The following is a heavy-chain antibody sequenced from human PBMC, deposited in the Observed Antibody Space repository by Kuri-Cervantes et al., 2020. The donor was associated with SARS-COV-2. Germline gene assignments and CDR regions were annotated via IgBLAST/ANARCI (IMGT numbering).Heavy chain of an antibody. J-gene: IGHJ4*02. D-gene: IGHD3-10*01. CDR1: GYTFSSYG. CDR3: ARDHEFGLPVD. CDR2: ISAYNGDT. Sequence: ASVKVSCKASGYTFSSYGISWVRQAPGQGLEWMGWISAYNGDTNYAQEPQGRVTMTTDTSTSTAYMELRSLRSDDTAVYYCARDHEFGLPVDWGQGTLVTVSS. V-gene: IGHV1-18*01.